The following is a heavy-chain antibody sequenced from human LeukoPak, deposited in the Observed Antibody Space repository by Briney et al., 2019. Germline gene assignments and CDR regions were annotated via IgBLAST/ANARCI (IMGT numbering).Heavy chain of an antibody. CDR1: GYTFTSYG. V-gene: IGHV1-18*04. J-gene: IGHJ4*02. D-gene: IGHD2-2*01. CDR3: ARDPTLRRYCSSTSCYPFDY. CDR2: ISAHNGNT. Sequence: ASVKVSGKASGYTFTSYGISWVRQAPGQGLEWMGWISAHNGNTNYAQKLQGRVTMTTDTSTSTAYMELRSLRSDDTAAYYCARDPTLRRYCSSTSCYPFDYWGQGTLVTVSS.